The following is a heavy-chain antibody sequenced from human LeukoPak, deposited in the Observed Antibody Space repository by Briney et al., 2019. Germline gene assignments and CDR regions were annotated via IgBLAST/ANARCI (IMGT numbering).Heavy chain of an antibody. D-gene: IGHD3-9*01. V-gene: IGHV4-59*12. CDR2: IYYSGST. Sequence: SETLSLTCTVSGGSISSYYWSWIRQPPGKGLEWIGYIYYSGSTNYNPSLKSRVTISVDTSKNQFSLKLSSVTAADTAVYYCARDCGRYYFDYWGQGILVTVSS. CDR1: GGSISSYY. CDR3: ARDCGRYYFDY. J-gene: IGHJ4*02.